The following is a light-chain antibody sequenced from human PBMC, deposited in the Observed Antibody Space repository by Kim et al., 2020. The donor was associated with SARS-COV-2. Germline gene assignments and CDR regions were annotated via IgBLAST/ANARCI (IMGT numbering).Light chain of an antibody. V-gene: IGKV3-15*01. CDR1: QTVGSN. CDR2: DAS. J-gene: IGKJ2*01. CDR3: QHYNNWPYT. Sequence: SVSPGEGATLSCRASQTVGSNIAWYQRKPGQAPRLLMFDASTRVTGIPARFSGSGSGTEFTLTISSLQSEDFAIYYCQHYNNWPYTFGQGTKLEIK.